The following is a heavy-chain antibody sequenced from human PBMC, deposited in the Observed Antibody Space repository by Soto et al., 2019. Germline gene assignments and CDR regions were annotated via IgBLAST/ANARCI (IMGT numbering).Heavy chain of an antibody. CDR2: ISGGGGTT. D-gene: IGHD2-15*01. V-gene: IGHV3-23*01. Sequence: EVQLLESGGDLVQPGGSLRLSCAASGFAFSNYAMNWVRQAPGKGLEWVSVISGGGGTTYYADSVKGRFTISRDNSKKTLYLQMSSLRGDDTDVYYCAKEWSQGYYFDYWGQGTLVIVSS. J-gene: IGHJ4*02. CDR1: GFAFSNYA. CDR3: AKEWSQGYYFDY.